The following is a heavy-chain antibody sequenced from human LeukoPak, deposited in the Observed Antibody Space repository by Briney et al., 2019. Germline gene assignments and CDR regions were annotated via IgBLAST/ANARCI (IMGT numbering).Heavy chain of an antibody. V-gene: IGHV4-59*08. CDR3: ASGSYYFDY. CDR2: IYYSGST. J-gene: IGHJ4*02. Sequence: SETLSLTCTLSGGSISSYYWSWIRKPPGKGLEWIGYIYYSGSTNYNPSLKSRVTISVGTSKNQFSLKLNSVTAADTAVYYCASGSYYFDYWGQGTLVTVSS. D-gene: IGHD1-26*01. CDR1: GGSISSYY.